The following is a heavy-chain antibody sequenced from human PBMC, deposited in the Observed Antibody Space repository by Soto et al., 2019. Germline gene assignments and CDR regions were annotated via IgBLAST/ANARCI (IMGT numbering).Heavy chain of an antibody. J-gene: IGHJ6*02. CDR1: GGSISSYY. Sequence: KPSETLSRTCTVSGGSISSYYWSWIRQPPGKGLEWIGYIYYSGSTNYNPSLKSRVTISVDTSKNQFSLKLSSVTAADTAVYYCARMIAAAGHYYYYYGMDVWGQGTTVTVSS. D-gene: IGHD6-13*01. CDR3: ARMIAAAGHYYYYYGMDV. CDR2: IYYSGST. V-gene: IGHV4-59*01.